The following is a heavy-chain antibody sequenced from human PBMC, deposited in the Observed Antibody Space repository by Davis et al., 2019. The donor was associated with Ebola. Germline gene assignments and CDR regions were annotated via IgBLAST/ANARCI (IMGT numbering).Heavy chain of an antibody. Sequence: ASVKVSCKASEYTFTSYDINWVRQATGQGLEWMGWMNPNSGNTGYAQKFQGRVTMTRNTSISTAYMELSSLRSEDTAVYYCARVDYDILTGYVDVWGQGTTVTVSS. CDR3: ARVDYDILTGYVDV. CDR2: MNPNSGNT. CDR1: EYTFTSYD. V-gene: IGHV1-8*01. D-gene: IGHD3-9*01. J-gene: IGHJ6*02.